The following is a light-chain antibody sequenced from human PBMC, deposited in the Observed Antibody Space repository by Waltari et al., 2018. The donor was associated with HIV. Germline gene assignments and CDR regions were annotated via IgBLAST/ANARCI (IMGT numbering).Light chain of an antibody. CDR2: DNN. J-gene: IGLJ2*01. CDR1: NPNSGNNS. CDR3: GTWDSSLSAGV. Sequence: QSVSPQPPSVSPAPGQQHPIPCSGSNPNSGNNSVSLYQQLPGTAPKLLIYDNNKRPSGIPDRFSGSKSGTSATLGITGLQTGDEADYYCGTWDSSLSAGVFGGGTKLTVL. V-gene: IGLV1-51*01.